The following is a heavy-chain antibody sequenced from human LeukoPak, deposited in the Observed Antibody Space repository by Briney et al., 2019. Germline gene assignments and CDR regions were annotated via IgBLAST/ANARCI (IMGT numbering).Heavy chain of an antibody. J-gene: IGHJ4*02. Sequence: ASVKVSCKASGYTFTTYDINWVRQATGQGLEWMGWMNPKSGNTGYAQKFQGRVTMTRDTSISTAYMELSSLISDDTAMYYCARTAGDFDYWGQGTVVTVSS. CDR3: ARTAGDFDY. CDR1: GYTFTTYD. V-gene: IGHV1-8*01. CDR2: MNPKSGNT. D-gene: IGHD3-16*01.